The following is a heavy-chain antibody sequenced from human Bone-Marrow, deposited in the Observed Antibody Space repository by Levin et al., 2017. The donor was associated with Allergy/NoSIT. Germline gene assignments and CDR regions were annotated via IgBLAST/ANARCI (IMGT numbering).Heavy chain of an antibody. J-gene: IGHJ4*02. D-gene: IGHD3-16*02. V-gene: IGHV3-15*01. Sequence: GGSLRLSCAASGFTFSNAWMSWVRQAPGKGLEWVGRIKSKTDGGTTDYAAPVKGRFTISRDDSKNTLYLQMNSLKTEDTAVYYCTTGGVTYDYIWGSYRFDYWGQGTLVTVSS. CDR2: IKSKTDGGTT. CDR1: GFTFSNAW. CDR3: TTGGVTYDYIWGSYRFDY.